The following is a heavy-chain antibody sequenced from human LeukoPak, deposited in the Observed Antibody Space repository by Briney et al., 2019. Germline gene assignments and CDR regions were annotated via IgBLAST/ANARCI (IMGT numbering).Heavy chain of an antibody. Sequence: ASVKVSCKASGYTFTAYFIHWVRQVPGQGLEWMGWLNPNSGGTNYAQEFQGRVTMTRDTSISTVYMELSRLRSDDTAVYYCARAPSGQQLDYWGQGTLVTVSS. CDR2: LNPNSGGT. J-gene: IGHJ4*02. D-gene: IGHD6-13*01. V-gene: IGHV1-2*02. CDR3: ARAPSGQQLDY. CDR1: GYTFTAYF.